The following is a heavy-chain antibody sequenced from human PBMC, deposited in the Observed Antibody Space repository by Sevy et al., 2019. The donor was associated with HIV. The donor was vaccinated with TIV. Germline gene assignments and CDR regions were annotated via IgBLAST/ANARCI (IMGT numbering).Heavy chain of an antibody. CDR3: ARSHYYYYYMDV. Sequence: ASVNVSCKASGYTFTSYGISWVRQAPGQGLEWMGWISAYNGNTNYAQKLQGRVTMTTDTSTSTAYMELRSLRSDDTAVYYCARSHYYYYYMDVWGKGTTVTVSS. CDR1: GYTFTSYG. V-gene: IGHV1-18*04. CDR2: ISAYNGNT. J-gene: IGHJ6*03.